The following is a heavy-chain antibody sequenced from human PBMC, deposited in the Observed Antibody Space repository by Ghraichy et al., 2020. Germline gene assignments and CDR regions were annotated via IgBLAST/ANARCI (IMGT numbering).Heavy chain of an antibody. CDR3: AKDGDYGDFPAWFDS. CDR1: GFTFRNYV. J-gene: IGHJ5*01. CDR2: ISGGGDSR. Sequence: GGSLRLSCAASGFTFRNYVMSWVRQAPGKGLEWVSSISGGGDSRYHADSVKGRFTTSRDNSKNTLYLQMNSLTAEDTAVYYCAKDGDYGDFPAWFDSWGQGTLITVSS. V-gene: IGHV3-23*01. D-gene: IGHD4-17*01.